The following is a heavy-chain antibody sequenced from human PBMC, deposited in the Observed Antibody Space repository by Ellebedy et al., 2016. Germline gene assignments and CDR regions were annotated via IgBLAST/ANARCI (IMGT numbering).Heavy chain of an antibody. V-gene: IGHV3-48*02. D-gene: IGHD1-7*01. CDR2: ISSSSSTI. J-gene: IGHJ6*03. CDR1: GFTFSSYS. Sequence: GESLKISXAASGFTFSSYSMNWVRQAPGKGLEWVSYISSSSSTIYYADSVKGRFTISRDNAKNSLYLQMNSLRDEDTAVYYCAREGYDPLELRYYYYYMDVWGQGTTVTVSS. CDR3: AREGYDPLELRYYYYYMDV.